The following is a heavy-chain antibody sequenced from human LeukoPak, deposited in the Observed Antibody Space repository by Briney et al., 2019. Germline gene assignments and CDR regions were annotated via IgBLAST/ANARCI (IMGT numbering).Heavy chain of an antibody. D-gene: IGHD1-26*01. J-gene: IGHJ4*02. V-gene: IGHV3-66*02. CDR3: ARARRGSYFEFDY. Sequence: GGSLRLSCAASGFTVSSNYMSWVRQAPGKGLEWVSAIYSGGSTYYADSVKGRFTISRDNSKNTLYLQMNSLRAEDTAVYYCARARRGSYFEFDYWGQGTLVTVSS. CDR1: GFTVSSNY. CDR2: IYSGGST.